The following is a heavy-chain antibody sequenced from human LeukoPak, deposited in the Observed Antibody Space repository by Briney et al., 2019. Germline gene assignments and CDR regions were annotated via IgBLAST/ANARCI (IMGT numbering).Heavy chain of an antibody. Sequence: PGGSLRLSCAASGFTFSSYAMSWVRQAPGKGLEWVSAISGSGGSTYYADSVKGRFTISRDNSKNTLHLQMNSLRAEDTAVYYCAKDQSYRPLGSAAGAAAGRRAEGYYYYYGMDVWGQGTTVTVSS. V-gene: IGHV3-23*01. CDR3: AKDQSYRPLGSAAGAAAGRRAEGYYYYYGMDV. J-gene: IGHJ6*02. D-gene: IGHD6-13*01. CDR1: GFTFSSYA. CDR2: ISGSGGST.